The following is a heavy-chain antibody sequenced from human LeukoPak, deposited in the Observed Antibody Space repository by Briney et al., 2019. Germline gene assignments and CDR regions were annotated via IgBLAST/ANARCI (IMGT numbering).Heavy chain of an antibody. CDR1: GYTFTSYA. CDR2: INAGNGNT. J-gene: IGHJ4*02. Sequence: ASVKVSCKASGYTFTSYAMHWVRQAPGQRLEWMGWINAGNGNTKYSQKFQGRVTITRDTSASTAYMELSSLRSDDTAVYYCARYHGDYDYYFDYWGQGTLVTVSS. D-gene: IGHD4-17*01. CDR3: ARYHGDYDYYFDY. V-gene: IGHV1-3*01.